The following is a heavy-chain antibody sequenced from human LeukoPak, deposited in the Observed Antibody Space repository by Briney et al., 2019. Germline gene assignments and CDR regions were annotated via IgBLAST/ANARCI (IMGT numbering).Heavy chain of an antibody. CDR1: GFTFRDYS. J-gene: IGHJ4*02. CDR3: ARDHAGIVLPAAGGAH. D-gene: IGHD2-2*01. CDR2: IRGGSDFI. V-gene: IGHV3-21*01. Sequence: PGGSLRLSCAASGFTFRDYSMTWVRQAPGKGLEWVSSIRGGSDFIYHADSVKGRFTVSRDNAKNSLYLQMNSLRAEDTAVYYCARDHAGIVLPAAGGAHWGQGTLVTVSS.